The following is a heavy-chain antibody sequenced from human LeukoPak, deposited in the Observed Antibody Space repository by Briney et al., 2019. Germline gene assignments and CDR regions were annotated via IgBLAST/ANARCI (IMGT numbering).Heavy chain of an antibody. CDR2: XXPSGGST. CDR1: XXXXXXXX. V-gene: IGHV1-46*01. Sequence: VXXSCKAXXXXXXXXXIHXXRXVPGXXLXXXXXXXPSGGSTTYAQKFQGRVTMTRDTSTSTVYMELSSLRSEDTAVYYCTTGGSLAVAPHQYYFDYWGQGTLVTVSS. J-gene: IGHJ4*02. D-gene: IGHD6-19*01. CDR3: TTGGSLAVAPHQYYFDY.